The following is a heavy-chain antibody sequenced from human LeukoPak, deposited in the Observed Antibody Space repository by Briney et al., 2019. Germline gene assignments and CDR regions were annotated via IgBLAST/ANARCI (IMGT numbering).Heavy chain of an antibody. CDR2: IYYSGRT. V-gene: IGHV4-59*08. CDR3: ARHLWSLDLRGFDY. CDR1: VGSVNTYY. Sequence: SETLSLTCTVSVGSVNTYYWSWLRQPPGKGLEWIGYIYYSGRTDYNPSLKSRVTMSVDTSRDQLSLKLTSVTAADTAVYYCARHLWSLDLRGFDYWGQGTLVTVSS. J-gene: IGHJ4*02. D-gene: IGHD3/OR15-3a*01.